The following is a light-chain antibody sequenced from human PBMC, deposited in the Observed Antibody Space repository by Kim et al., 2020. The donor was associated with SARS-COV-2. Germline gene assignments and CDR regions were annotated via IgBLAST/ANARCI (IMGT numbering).Light chain of an antibody. CDR3: SSFADSDLVL. CDR2: DVT. J-gene: IGLJ3*02. CDR1: SIDVGDYNY. Sequence: QSVTVSCTGTSIDVGDYNYVSWYQHHPGTAPKLMIFDVTKRPSGVPDRFSGSKSGNTASLTVSGLQAEDEADYYCSSFADSDLVLFGGGTKLTVL. V-gene: IGLV2-8*01.